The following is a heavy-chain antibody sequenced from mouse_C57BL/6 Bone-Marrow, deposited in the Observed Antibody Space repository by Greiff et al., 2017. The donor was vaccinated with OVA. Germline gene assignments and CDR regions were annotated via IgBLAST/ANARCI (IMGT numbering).Heavy chain of an antibody. CDR3: TTWYYGSSYWYFDV. D-gene: IGHD1-1*01. J-gene: IGHJ1*03. Sequence: EVQRVESGAELVRPGASVKLSCTASGFNIKDDYMHWVKQRPEQGLEWIGWIDPENGDTEYASKFQGKATITADTSSNTAYLQLSSLTSEDTAVYYCTTWYYGSSYWYFDVWGTGTTVTVSS. CDR1: GFNIKDDY. V-gene: IGHV14-4*01. CDR2: IDPENGDT.